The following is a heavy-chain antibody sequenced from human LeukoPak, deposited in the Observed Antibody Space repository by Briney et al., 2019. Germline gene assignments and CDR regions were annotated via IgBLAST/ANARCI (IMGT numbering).Heavy chain of an antibody. D-gene: IGHD3-10*01. Sequence: ASVKVSCKASGYTFTSYDINLVRQATGQGLEWMGWMNPNSGNTGYAQKFQGRVTMTRNTSISTAYMELSSLRSEDTAVYYCARVSSMVRGVIYYYYYMDVWGKGTTVTVSS. CDR1: GYTFTSYD. V-gene: IGHV1-8*01. CDR2: MNPNSGNT. CDR3: ARVSSMVRGVIYYYYYMDV. J-gene: IGHJ6*03.